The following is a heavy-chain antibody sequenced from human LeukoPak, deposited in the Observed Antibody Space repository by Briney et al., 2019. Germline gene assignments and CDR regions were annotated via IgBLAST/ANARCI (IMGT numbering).Heavy chain of an antibody. Sequence: SETLSLTCAVSGGSISSGGYSWSWIRQPPGKGLEWIGYIYHSGSTYYNPSLKSRVTISVDRSKNQFSLKLSSVTAADTAVYYCARGVRTYYGSGSYCDYWGQGTLVTVSS. J-gene: IGHJ4*02. CDR3: ARGVRTYYGSGSYCDY. D-gene: IGHD3-10*01. CDR2: IYHSGST. CDR1: GGSISSGGYS. V-gene: IGHV4-30-2*01.